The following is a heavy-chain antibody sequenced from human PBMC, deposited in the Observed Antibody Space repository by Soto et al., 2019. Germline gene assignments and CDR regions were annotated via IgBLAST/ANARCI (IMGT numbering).Heavy chain of an antibody. CDR3: AKDIQAGGRSGWYFDY. D-gene: IGHD6-19*01. V-gene: IGHV3-9*01. J-gene: IGHJ4*02. CDR2: ISWNSGSI. CDR1: GFTFDDYA. Sequence: GGSLRLSCAASGFTFDDYAMHWVRQAPGKGLEWVSGISWNSGSIGYADSVKGRFTISRDNAKNSLYLQMNSLRAEDTALYYCAKDIQAGGRSGWYFDYWGQGTLVTVSS.